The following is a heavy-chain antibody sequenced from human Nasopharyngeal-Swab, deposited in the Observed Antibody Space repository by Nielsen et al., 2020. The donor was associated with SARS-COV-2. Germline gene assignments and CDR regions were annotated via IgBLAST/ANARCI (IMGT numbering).Heavy chain of an antibody. CDR3: ARGQRKPQYYYLDV. J-gene: IGHJ6*03. V-gene: IGHV4-34*01. CDR2: INHSGST. Sequence: WIRQPPGKGLEWIGEINHSGSTDYNPSLKSRATTSIDTSKNQFSLRLSSVTAADTAVFYCARGQRKPQYYYLDVWGRGTTVTVSS.